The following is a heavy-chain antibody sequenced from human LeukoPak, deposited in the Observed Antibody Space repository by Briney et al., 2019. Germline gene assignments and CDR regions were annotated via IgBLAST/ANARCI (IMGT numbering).Heavy chain of an antibody. V-gene: IGHV3-21*01. CDR1: GFTFSSYS. CDR2: ISSSSSYI. J-gene: IGHJ4*02. D-gene: IGHD4-17*01. Sequence: GGSLRLSCAASGFTFSSYSMNWVRQAPGKGLEWVSSISSSSSYIYYADSVKGRFTISRDNAKNSLYLQMNSLRAEDTAVYYCARDRQDGYGDLEPFDYWGQGTLVTVSS. CDR3: ARDRQDGYGDLEPFDY.